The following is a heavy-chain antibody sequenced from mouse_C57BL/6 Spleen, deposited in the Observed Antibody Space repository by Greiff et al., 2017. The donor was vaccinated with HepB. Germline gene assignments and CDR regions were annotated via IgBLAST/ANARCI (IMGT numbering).Heavy chain of an antibody. CDR2: IDPETGGT. V-gene: IGHV1-15*01. Sequence: VKLQESGAELVRPGASVTLSCKASGYTFTDYEMHWVKQTPVHGLEWIGAIDPETGGTAYNQKFKGKAILTADKSSSTAYMELRSLTSEDSAVYYCTPLLGWYFDYWGQGTTLTVSS. CDR1: GYTFTDYE. J-gene: IGHJ2*01. D-gene: IGHD4-1*01. CDR3: TPLLGWYFDY.